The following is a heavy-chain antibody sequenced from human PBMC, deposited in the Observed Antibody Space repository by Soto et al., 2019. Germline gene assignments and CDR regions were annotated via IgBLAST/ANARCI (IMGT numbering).Heavy chain of an antibody. D-gene: IGHD3-22*01. CDR3: TLYYYDSSGYFDY. CDR2: IRSKAYGGTT. Sequence: GGSLRLSCTASGFTFGDYAMSWVRQAPGKGLEWVGFIRSKAYGGTTEYAASVKGRFTISRDDSKSIAYLQMNSLKTEDTAVYYCTLYYYDSSGYFDYWGHGTTVAVSS. CDR1: GFTFGDYA. V-gene: IGHV3-49*04. J-gene: IGHJ4*01.